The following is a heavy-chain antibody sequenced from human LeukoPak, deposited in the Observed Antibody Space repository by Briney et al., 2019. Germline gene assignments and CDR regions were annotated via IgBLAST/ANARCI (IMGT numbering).Heavy chain of an antibody. CDR1: GGSISSSNW. V-gene: IGHV4-4*02. J-gene: IGHJ4*02. Sequence: SGTLSLTCAVSGGSISSSNWWSWVRPPPGKGLEWIGEIYHSGSTNYNPSLKSRVTISVDKSKNQFSLKLSSVTAADTAVYYCARVGRGDYYGSGSYYRADYFDYWGQGTLVTVSS. CDR2: IYHSGST. CDR3: ARVGRGDYYGSGSYYRADYFDY. D-gene: IGHD3-10*01.